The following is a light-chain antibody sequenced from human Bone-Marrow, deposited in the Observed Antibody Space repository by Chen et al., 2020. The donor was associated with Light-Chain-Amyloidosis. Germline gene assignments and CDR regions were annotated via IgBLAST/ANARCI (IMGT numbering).Light chain of an antibody. CDR1: NIGSTS. CDR3: QVWDRSSDRPV. V-gene: IGLV3-21*02. J-gene: IGLJ3*02. CDR2: DNS. Sequence: SYVLTQPSSVSVAPGQTATIACGGNNIGSTSVHWYQQTPGQAPLLVVYDNSDRPSGTPERWPGSNSGNAATLTISRGGARDEDAYYCQVWDRSSDRPVFGGGTKLTVL.